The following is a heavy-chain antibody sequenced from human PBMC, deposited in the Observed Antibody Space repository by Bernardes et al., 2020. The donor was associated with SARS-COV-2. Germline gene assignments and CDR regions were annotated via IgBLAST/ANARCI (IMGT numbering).Heavy chain of an antibody. CDR3: ARVVPYTNYVFDY. D-gene: IGHD4-4*01. V-gene: IGHV3-7*01. CDR2: INQYGSQQ. Sequence: GGSLRLSCAAAGFTFSNYALNWVRQAPGKGLEWVANINQYGSQQYYMDSVKGRFTISRDNAKDSLHLQMTSLRAEDMAVYYCARVVPYTNYVFDYWGQGTLVTVSS. J-gene: IGHJ4*02. CDR1: GFTFSNYA.